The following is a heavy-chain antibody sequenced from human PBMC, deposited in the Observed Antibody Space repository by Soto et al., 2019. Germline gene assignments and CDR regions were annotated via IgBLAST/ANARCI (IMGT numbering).Heavy chain of an antibody. V-gene: IGHV4-59*01. D-gene: IGHD5-18*01. J-gene: IGHJ6*02. Sequence: SETLSLTCTVSGASITPYYWSWIRQPPGKGLEWIGYIYYSGTTDYNPSLKSRVTMSVDTSKNQLFLKLSSVTAADTAVYYCAKGDTAMGGPYDYYYGVDVWGQGTTVTVSS. CDR3: AKGDTAMGGPYDYYYGVDV. CDR1: GASITPYY. CDR2: IYYSGTT.